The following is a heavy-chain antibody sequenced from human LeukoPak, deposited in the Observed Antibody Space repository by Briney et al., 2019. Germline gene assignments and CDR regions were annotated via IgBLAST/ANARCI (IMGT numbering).Heavy chain of an antibody. Sequence: SETLSLTCTVSGGSISSGSYYWSWIRQPAGKGLEWIGRIYASGSTNYNPSLKSRVTMSVDTSKNQFSLKLSSVTAADAAVYYCARIFGYAKWYFDLWGRGTLVTVSS. CDR1: GGSISSGSYY. J-gene: IGHJ2*01. V-gene: IGHV4-61*02. CDR2: IYASGST. D-gene: IGHD2-2*03. CDR3: ARIFGYAKWYFDL.